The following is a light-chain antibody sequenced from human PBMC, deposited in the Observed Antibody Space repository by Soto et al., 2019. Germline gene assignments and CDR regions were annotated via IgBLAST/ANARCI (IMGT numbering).Light chain of an antibody. CDR2: GNN. V-gene: IGLV1-40*01. CDR1: NSNIGAGYD. Sequence: LTQPPSVSGAPGQRVTISCTGSNSNIGAGYDVHWYQQLPRIAPKLLIYGNNIRPSGVPDRFSGSKFATSAYLTISGLQAEDEAEYYCQSQDGSLSVSVFGGGTKVTVL. CDR3: QSQDGSLSVSV. J-gene: IGLJ3*02.